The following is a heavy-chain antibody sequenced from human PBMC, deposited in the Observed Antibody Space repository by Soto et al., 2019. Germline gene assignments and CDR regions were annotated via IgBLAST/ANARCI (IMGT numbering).Heavy chain of an antibody. J-gene: IGHJ6*02. CDR2: IYSGGST. D-gene: IGHD5-18*01. Sequence: GGSLRLSCAASGFTVSSNYMSWVRQAPGKGLEWVSVIYSGGSTYYADSVKGRFTISRDNSKNTLYLQMNSLRAEDTAVYYCARDCTAMGHPERNGMDVWGQGTTVTVSS. CDR3: ARDCTAMGHPERNGMDV. V-gene: IGHV3-53*01. CDR1: GFTVSSNY.